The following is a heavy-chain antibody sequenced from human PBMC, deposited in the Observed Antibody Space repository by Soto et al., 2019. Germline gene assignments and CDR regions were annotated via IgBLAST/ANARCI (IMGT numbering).Heavy chain of an antibody. CDR3: TTVAYITTINVRFDD. CDR1: GFTFSNAW. Sequence: GGSLRLSCAASGFTFSNAWINWVRQTPGRGLEWVGRVKSKNDGGTTDFAAPGKGRFAISRDDSKNMVYLEMNSLQTEDTAMDYCTTVAYITTINVRFDDWWPGTLVTVS. V-gene: IGHV3-15*07. CDR2: VKSKNDGGTT. D-gene: IGHD3-22*01. J-gene: IGHJ4*01.